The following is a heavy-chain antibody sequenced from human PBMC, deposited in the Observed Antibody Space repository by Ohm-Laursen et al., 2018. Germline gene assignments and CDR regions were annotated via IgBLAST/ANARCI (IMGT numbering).Heavy chain of an antibody. D-gene: IGHD3/OR15-3a*01. Sequence: SLRLSCTASGFTFSNYAMSWVHQAPGKGLEFVSAISGSGLNTYYADSVKGRYTISRDNSKNTHYLQMNSLSAEDTAVYYCAQTWAEVGPRGEYFQHWGQDTLVTVSS. V-gene: IGHV3-23*01. CDR2: ISGSGLNT. J-gene: IGHJ1*01. CDR1: GFTFSNYA. CDR3: AQTWAEVGPRGEYFQH.